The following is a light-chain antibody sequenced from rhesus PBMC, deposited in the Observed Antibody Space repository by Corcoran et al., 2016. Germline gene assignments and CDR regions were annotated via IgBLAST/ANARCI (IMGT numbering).Light chain of an antibody. V-gene: IGLV10-114*01. CDR1: SNNVGNQG. CDR2: RNN. J-gene: IGLJ1*01. Sequence: QAGLTQPPSVSKGLRQTATLTCTGNSNNVGNQGAAWLQQHQGHPPKLLSYRNNNRPSGISERFSASRSGNTASLTITGLQPEDEADYSCSAWDSSLSSYIFGPGTRLSVL. CDR3: SAWDSSLSSYI.